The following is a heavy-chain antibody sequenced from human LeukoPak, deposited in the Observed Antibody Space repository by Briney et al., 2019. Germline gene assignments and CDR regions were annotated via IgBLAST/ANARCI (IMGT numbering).Heavy chain of an antibody. Sequence: GASVKVSCKASGGTFISYAISWVRQAPGQGLEWMGGIIPIFGTANYAQKFQGRVTITADESTSTDYMELSSLRSEDTAVYYCARDLSVYSYGPTFDYWGQGTLVTVSS. CDR3: ARDLSVYSYGPTFDY. CDR2: IIPIFGTA. J-gene: IGHJ4*02. D-gene: IGHD5-18*01. V-gene: IGHV1-69*13. CDR1: GGTFISYA.